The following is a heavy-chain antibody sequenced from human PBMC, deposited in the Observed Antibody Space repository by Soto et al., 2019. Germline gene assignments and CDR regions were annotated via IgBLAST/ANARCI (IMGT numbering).Heavy chain of an antibody. CDR1: GFTFRSYV. V-gene: IGHV3-30*19. Sequence: QVQLVESGGGVVQPGTSLRVSCVGSGFTFRSYVMHWVRQAPGKGLEWVALTSYDGSDKYYDDSVRGRFTISRDNSRNTVDLQMDSLRLEDTALYYCARWGTTGGLEVWGQGTLVSVSS. J-gene: IGHJ1*01. CDR2: TSYDGSDK. D-gene: IGHD3-16*01. CDR3: ARWGTTGGLEV.